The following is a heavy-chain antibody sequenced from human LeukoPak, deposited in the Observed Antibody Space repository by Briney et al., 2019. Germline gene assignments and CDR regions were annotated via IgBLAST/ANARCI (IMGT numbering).Heavy chain of an antibody. Sequence: TETLSLNCAVYGGSFSGYYWIWLRQPPGKGLEWIGEINHSGSTKYNPSLKSRDTISVDTSKNQFSLKLSSVTAADTAVYYCARAAQCTSCYSHAFDIWGQGTMVTVSS. J-gene: IGHJ3*02. D-gene: IGHD2-2*01. CDR3: ARAAQCTSCYSHAFDI. CDR1: GGSFSGYY. CDR2: INHSGST. V-gene: IGHV4-34*01.